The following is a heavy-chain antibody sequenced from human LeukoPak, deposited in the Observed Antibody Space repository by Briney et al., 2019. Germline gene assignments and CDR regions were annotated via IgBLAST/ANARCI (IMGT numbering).Heavy chain of an antibody. CDR3: AKDRGTGVPAATFFDY. Sequence: GGSLRLSCAASGFTFSSYAMSWVRQAPGKGLEWVAAISGSGGSTYYADSVKGRFTISRDNSKNTLYLQMNSLRAEDTAVYYCAKDRGTGVPAATFFDYWGQGTLVTVSS. V-gene: IGHV3-23*01. CDR2: ISGSGGST. D-gene: IGHD2-2*01. CDR1: GFTFSSYA. J-gene: IGHJ4*02.